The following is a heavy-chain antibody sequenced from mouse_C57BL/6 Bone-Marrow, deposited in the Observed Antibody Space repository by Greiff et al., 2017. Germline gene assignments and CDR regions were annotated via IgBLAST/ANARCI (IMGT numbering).Heavy chain of an antibody. D-gene: IGHD3-3*01. CDR1: GFSLTSYG. V-gene: IGHV2-6*03. CDR2: IWSDGST. CDR3: ARHGAVGSYWYVDV. J-gene: IGHJ1*03. Sequence: QVQLQQSGPGLVAPSQSLSITCTVSGFSLTSYGVHWVRQPPGKGLEWLVVIWSDGSTTYNSALKSRLSISKDNSKSQVFLKMNSLQADDTDMYYCARHGAVGSYWYVDVWGTGTTVTVSS.